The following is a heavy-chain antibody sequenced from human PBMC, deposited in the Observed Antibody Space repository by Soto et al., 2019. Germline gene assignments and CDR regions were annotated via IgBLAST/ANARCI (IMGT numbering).Heavy chain of an antibody. J-gene: IGHJ5*02. CDR3: VRNARGWFVP. CDR2: VKHRPKNYDT. CDR1: GFSISDYY. V-gene: IGHV3-72*01. Sequence: QLVESGGGSVRPGGSLRLSCLASGFSISDYYMDWVRQAPGKGPEWVARVKHRPKNYDTESAASVTGRFIISRDDSQNSVFLQMNSLKAEDTAVYYCVRNARGWFVPWGQGTLVSVSS. D-gene: IGHD3-16*01.